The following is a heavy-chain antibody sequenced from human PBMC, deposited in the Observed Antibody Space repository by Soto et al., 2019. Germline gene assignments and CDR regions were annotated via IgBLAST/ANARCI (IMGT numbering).Heavy chain of an antibody. J-gene: IGHJ6*02. CDR3: ALLWPGYYSRGTYYYGLDV. CDR2: IIPIPNVA. Sequence: QVQLVQSGAEVRKPGSSVKVSCKAYGGTFSSYTISWVRQAPGQGLEWMGSIIPIPNVANYAQNFQARVTSTADKFTSTSYMELDSLRSEDTAVYYCALLWPGYYSRGTYYYGLDVWGQGTTVTVS. D-gene: IGHD3-9*01. CDR1: GGTFSSYT. V-gene: IGHV1-69*02.